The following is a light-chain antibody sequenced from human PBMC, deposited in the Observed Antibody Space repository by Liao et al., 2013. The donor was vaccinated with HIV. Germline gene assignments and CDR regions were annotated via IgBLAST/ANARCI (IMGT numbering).Light chain of an antibody. J-gene: IGLJ2*01. V-gene: IGLV3-1*01. CDR1: NLGDKF. CDR3: QAWDSSTAR. Sequence: SYELTQPPSVSVSPGQTASITCSGDNLGDKFSCWYYQKPGQSPVLVIYEDTKRPSGIPERFSGSNSGNTATLTISGTQPMDEADYYCQAWDSSTARFGGGTKLTVL. CDR2: EDT.